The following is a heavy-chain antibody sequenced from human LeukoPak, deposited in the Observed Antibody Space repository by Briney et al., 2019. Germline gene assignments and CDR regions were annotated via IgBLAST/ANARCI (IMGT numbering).Heavy chain of an antibody. V-gene: IGHV3-30*04. CDR1: GFTFSSYA. Sequence: GRSLRLSCAASGFTFSSYAMHWVRQAPGKGLEWEAVISYDGSNKYYADSVKGRFTISRDNSKNTLYLQMNSLRAEDTAVYYCAVELVATISGFDYWGQGTLVTVSS. J-gene: IGHJ4*02. CDR2: ISYDGSNK. CDR3: AVELVATISGFDY. D-gene: IGHD5-12*01.